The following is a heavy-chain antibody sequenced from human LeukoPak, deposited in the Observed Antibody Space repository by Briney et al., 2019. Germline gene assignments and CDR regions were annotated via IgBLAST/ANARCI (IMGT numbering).Heavy chain of an antibody. V-gene: IGHV1-46*01. CDR2: INPSGGST. J-gene: IGHJ4*02. Sequence: ASVKVSCKASGYTFTSYYMHWVRQAPGQGLEWMGIINPSGGSTSYAQKFQGRVTMTRDTSTSTVYMELSSLRSEDTAVYYCAREGLTTAKTEGFDYWGQGTLVTVSS. CDR1: GYTFTSYY. D-gene: IGHD4-17*01. CDR3: AREGLTTAKTEGFDY.